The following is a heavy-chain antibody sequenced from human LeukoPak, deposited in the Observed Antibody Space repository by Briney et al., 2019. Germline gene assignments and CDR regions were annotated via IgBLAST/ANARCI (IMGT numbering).Heavy chain of an antibody. CDR1: GFTFSSYW. V-gene: IGHV3-7*01. J-gene: IGHJ4*02. D-gene: IGHD1-7*01. CDR2: IKQDGREK. CDR3: ARDWADNYNWNYEGEYYFDY. Sequence: GGSLRLSCAASGFTFSSYWMSWVRQAPGKGLEGVANIKQDGREKYYVDSVKGRFTISRDNAKNSLYLQMNSLRAEDTAVYYCARDWADNYNWNYEGEYYFDYWGQGTLVTVSS.